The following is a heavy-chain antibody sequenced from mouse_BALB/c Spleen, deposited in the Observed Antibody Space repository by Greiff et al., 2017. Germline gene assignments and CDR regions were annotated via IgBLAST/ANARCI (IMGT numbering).Heavy chain of an antibody. CDR2: IDPANGNT. V-gene: IGHV14-3*02. J-gene: IGHJ2*01. CDR3: ARNYYGSSYY. CDR1: GFNIKDTY. D-gene: IGHD1-1*01. Sequence: VQLKQSGAELVKPGASVKLSCTASGFNIKDTYMHWVKQRPEQGLEWIGRIDPANGNTKYDPKFQGKATITADTSSNTAYLQLSSLTSEDTAVYYCARNYYGSSYYWGQGTTLTVSS.